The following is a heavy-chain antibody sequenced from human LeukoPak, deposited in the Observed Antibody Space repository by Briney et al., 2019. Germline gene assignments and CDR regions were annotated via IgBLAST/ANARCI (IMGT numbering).Heavy chain of an antibody. V-gene: IGHV5-51*01. CDR3: ARQDAEVSYFDF. CDR2: IYPGDSDT. Sequence: GESLKISCEGSGYIFTNYWIGWVRQMPGKGLEWMGIIYPGDSDTRYSPSFQGRVTISVDNSISTAYLQWSSLKASDTAIYYCARQDAEVSYFDFWGQGTLVTVSS. CDR1: GYIFTNYW. J-gene: IGHJ4*02.